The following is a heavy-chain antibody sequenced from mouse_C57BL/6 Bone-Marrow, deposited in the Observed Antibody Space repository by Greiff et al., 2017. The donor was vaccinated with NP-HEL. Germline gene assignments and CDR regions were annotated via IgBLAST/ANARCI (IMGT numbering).Heavy chain of an antibody. J-gene: IGHJ1*03. V-gene: IGHV1-69*01. CDR3: TRSEYGSRYRRYFDA. Sequence: QVQLQQPGAELVMPGASVKLSCKASGYTFTSYWMHWVKQRPGQGLEWIGEIDPSDSYTNYNQNVKGKSTLTVDKSSSTAYMQISSLTSEDSAVYYCTRSEYGSRYRRYFDAWGKGTTVTVSS. CDR1: GYTFTSYW. D-gene: IGHD1-1*01. CDR2: IDPSDSYT.